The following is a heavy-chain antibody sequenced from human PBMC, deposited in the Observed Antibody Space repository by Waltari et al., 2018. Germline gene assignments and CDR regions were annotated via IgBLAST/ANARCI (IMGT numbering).Heavy chain of an antibody. CDR1: GGTCSSVG. CDR3: ARRVSTKGAFEV. Sequence: QVQLVQSGPEVKQPGSSVKVSCKSSGGTCSSVGLHWLRQAPGQGLEWMGKIIPMPGITDYEQKFQGRLRITADRSTTTGYMELRSLGTEDTAIYYCARRVSTKGAFEVWGRGTLVTVSP. J-gene: IGHJ3*01. D-gene: IGHD5-12*01. V-gene: IGHV1-69*02. CDR2: IIPMPGIT.